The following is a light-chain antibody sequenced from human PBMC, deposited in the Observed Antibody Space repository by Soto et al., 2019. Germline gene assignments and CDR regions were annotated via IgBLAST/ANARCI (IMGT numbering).Light chain of an antibody. CDR2: GAS. V-gene: IGKV3-20*01. CDR3: QQYGSSPGT. J-gene: IGKJ3*01. CDR1: QSVAAGY. Sequence: EIVLTQSPGTRSFPQGKRATLPSRASQSVAAGYLAWYQQKPGQAPRLLIYGASSRATGIPDRFSGSGSGTDFTLTISRLEPEDFAVYYCQQYGSSPGTFGPGTKVDIK.